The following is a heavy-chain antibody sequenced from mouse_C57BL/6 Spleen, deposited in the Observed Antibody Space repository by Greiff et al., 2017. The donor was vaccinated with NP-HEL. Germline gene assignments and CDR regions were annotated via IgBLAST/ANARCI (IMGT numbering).Heavy chain of an antibody. CDR3: ARGVIYYDYDGVDY. J-gene: IGHJ2*01. V-gene: IGHV1-64*01. Sequence: QVQLQQPGAELVKPGASVKLSCKAFGYTFTSYWMHWVKQRPGQGLEWIGMIHPNSGSTNYNEKFKSKATLTVDKSSSTAYMQLSSLTSEDSAVYYCARGVIYYDYDGVDYWGQGTTLTVSS. CDR2: IHPNSGST. CDR1: GYTFTSYW. D-gene: IGHD2-4*01.